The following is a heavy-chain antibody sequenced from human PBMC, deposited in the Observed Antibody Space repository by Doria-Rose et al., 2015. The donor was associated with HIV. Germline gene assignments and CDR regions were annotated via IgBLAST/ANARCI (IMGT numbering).Heavy chain of an antibody. D-gene: IGHD3-16*01. CDR2: YYSSGRT. Sequence: PSEPLSLPCTVYGDSISRYPYWVWMRQPPGKGLEWIGSYYSSGRTYYNPSLKSRVTISADTSKNQFSLNLSSLTAADTAVYYCVMMPHYWGQG. CDR3: VMMPHY. CDR1: GDSISRYPY. J-gene: IGHJ4*02. V-gene: IGHV4-39*07.